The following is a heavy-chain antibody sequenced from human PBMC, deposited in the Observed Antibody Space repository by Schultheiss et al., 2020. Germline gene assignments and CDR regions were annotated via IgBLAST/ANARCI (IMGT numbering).Heavy chain of an antibody. CDR2: ISGSGGST. CDR3: AKVGDYYDSSGYPALYYYYGMDV. CDR1: GFTFDDFA. Sequence: WGSLRLSCAASGFTFDDFAMHWVRQAPGKGLVWVSAISGSGGSTYYADSVKGRFTISRDNSKNTLYLQMNSLRAEDTSVYYCAKVGDYYDSSGYPALYYYYGMDVWGQGTTVTVSS. J-gene: IGHJ6*02. D-gene: IGHD3-22*01. V-gene: IGHV3-23*01.